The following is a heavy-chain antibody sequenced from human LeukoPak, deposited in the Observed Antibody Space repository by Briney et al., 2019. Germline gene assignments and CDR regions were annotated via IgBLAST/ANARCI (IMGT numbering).Heavy chain of an antibody. J-gene: IGHJ3*02. CDR1: GFSVSSNY. D-gene: IGHD6-13*01. CDR2: IYSGGST. Sequence: PGGSLRLSCAASGFSVSSNYMSWVRQAPGKGLEWVSFIYSGGSTYYADSVKGRFTISRDDSKNTLYLQVNSLRAEDTAVYYCAKLSSSWSFDAFDIWGQGTMVTVSS. V-gene: IGHV3-53*01. CDR3: AKLSSSWSFDAFDI.